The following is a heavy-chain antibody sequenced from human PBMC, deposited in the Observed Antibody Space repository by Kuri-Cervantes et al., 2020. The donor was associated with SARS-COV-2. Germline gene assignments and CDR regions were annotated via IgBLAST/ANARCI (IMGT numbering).Heavy chain of an antibody. Sequence: GGSLRLSCAASGFTFNIYGMHWVRQVPGKGLEWVAVIWYDGSKKYYGDSVKGRFTISRDISENTAYLQMNSLTVEDTAVYYCARDVRAYSALVPPLITGGQGTLVTVSS. D-gene: IGHD1-26*01. V-gene: IGHV3-33*01. CDR3: ARDVRAYSALVPPLIT. CDR2: IWYDGSKK. CDR1: GFTFNIYG. J-gene: IGHJ1*01.